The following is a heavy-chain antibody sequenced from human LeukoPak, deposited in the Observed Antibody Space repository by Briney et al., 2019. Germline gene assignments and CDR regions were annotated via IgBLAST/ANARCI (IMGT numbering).Heavy chain of an antibody. D-gene: IGHD2-2*01. CDR2: IYHSGST. V-gene: IGHV4-30-2*01. CDR1: GGSISSGGYY. CDR3: ARRPGGIVVHLNAFDI. Sequence: SETLSLTCTVSGGSISSGGYYWSWIRQPPGKGLEWIGYIYHSGSTYYNPSLKSRVTISVDRSKNQFSLKLSSVTAADTAVYYCARRPGGIVVHLNAFDIWGQGTMVTVSS. J-gene: IGHJ3*02.